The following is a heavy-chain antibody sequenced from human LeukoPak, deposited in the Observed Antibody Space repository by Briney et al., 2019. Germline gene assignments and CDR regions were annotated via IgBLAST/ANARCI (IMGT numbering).Heavy chain of an antibody. J-gene: IGHJ6*03. CDR1: GGSFSGYY. D-gene: IGHD6-19*01. CDR2: INHSGST. CDR3: ARGYSSGWHYYYYYSDV. Sequence: PSETLSLTCAVYGGSFSGYYWRWIRQPSGKGLEWIGEINHSGSTNYNPSLKRRGTIYVETLKNEFCLQLSSVTAADTAVYYCARGYSSGWHYYYYYSDVWGKGTTVTVSS. V-gene: IGHV4-34*01.